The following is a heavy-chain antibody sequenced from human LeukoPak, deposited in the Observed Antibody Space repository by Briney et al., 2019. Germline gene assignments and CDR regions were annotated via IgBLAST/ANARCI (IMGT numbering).Heavy chain of an antibody. CDR2: IYTSGST. CDR1: GGSISSGSYY. D-gene: IGHD3-10*01. CDR3: ARDDGFGELRYNWFDP. V-gene: IGHV4-61*02. Sequence: PSETLSLTCTVSGGSISSGSYYWSWIRQPAGKGLEWIGRIYTSGSTNYNPSLKSRVTISVDTSKNQFSLKLSSVTAADTAVYYCARDDGFGELRYNWFDPWGQGTLVTVSS. J-gene: IGHJ5*02.